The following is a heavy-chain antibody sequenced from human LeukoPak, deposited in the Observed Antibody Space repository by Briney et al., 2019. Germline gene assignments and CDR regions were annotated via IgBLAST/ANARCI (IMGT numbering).Heavy chain of an antibody. CDR3: AKDYRPGMGTQPMDV. V-gene: IGHV3-9*01. CDR1: GFTFDDYA. CDR2: ISWNSGSI. D-gene: IGHD3-16*02. J-gene: IGHJ6*03. Sequence: PGRSLRLSCAASGFTFDDYAMHWVRQAPGKGLEWVSGISWNSGSIGYADSVKGRFTISRDNAKNSLYLQMNSLRAEDTALYYCAKDYRPGMGTQPMDVWGKGTTVTVSS.